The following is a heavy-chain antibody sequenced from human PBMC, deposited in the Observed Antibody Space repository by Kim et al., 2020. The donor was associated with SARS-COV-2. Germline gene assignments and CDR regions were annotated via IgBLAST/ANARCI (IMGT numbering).Heavy chain of an antibody. V-gene: IGHV3-21*01. Sequence: GGSLRLSCAASGFTFTTYTMNWIRQAPGKGLEWVASISPGSEHTFHTESVKGRFTISRDNTKSSLYLQMTGLRVEDTAVYYCVRDGSGQEGYGAPWGQGTQVSVSP. CDR1: GFTFTTYT. CDR3: VRDGSGQEGYGAP. CDR2: ISPGSEHT. D-gene: IGHD2-15*01. J-gene: IGHJ5*02.